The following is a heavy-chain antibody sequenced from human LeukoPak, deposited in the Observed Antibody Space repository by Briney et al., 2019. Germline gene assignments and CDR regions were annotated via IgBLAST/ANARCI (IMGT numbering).Heavy chain of an antibody. J-gene: IGHJ4*02. CDR1: GFTFNTYA. D-gene: IGHD2-8*01. Sequence: GGSLRLSCAASGFTFNTYAMSWVRQAPGKGLEWISAISSSGETTYYADSVKGRFTISRDNAKNTLFLQVSSLRVEDTAAYYCAKFTHNGGWTFFDYWGQGTLVTVSS. V-gene: IGHV3-23*01. CDR2: ISSSGETT. CDR3: AKFTHNGGWTFFDY.